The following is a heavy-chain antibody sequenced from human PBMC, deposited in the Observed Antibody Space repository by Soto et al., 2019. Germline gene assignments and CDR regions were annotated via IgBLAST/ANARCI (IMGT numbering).Heavy chain of an antibody. CDR3: ARGVVGSFDS. D-gene: IGHD2-15*01. J-gene: IGHJ4*02. Sequence: QLHLQESGSGLVKPSQTLSLTCAVSGGSISSPDYSWSWIRQPPGKGLEWIGYIFHSGSTYYNPSLKSRVTISIDKSRNQFSLKLSSVTAADTAIYYCARGVVGSFDSWGQGTLVTVSS. CDR2: IFHSGST. V-gene: IGHV4-30-2*01. CDR1: GGSISSPDYS.